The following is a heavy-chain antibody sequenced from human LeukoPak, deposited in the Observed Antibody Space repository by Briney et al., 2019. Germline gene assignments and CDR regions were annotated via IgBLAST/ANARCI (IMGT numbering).Heavy chain of an antibody. J-gene: IGHJ4*02. Sequence: GASVTVSFKASGYTFTVYYMHWVRQAPGQGLEWMGWINPNSGGTNCAQKFQGWVTMTRDTSISTAYMELSRLRSDDTAVYYCATETGDYANYWGQGTLVTVSS. CDR2: INPNSGGT. V-gene: IGHV1-2*04. CDR1: GYTFTVYY. CDR3: ATETGDYANY. D-gene: IGHD4-17*01.